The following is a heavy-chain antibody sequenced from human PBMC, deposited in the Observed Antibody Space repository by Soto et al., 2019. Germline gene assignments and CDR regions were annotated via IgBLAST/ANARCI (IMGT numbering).Heavy chain of an antibody. CDR3: ARESEDLTSNFDY. CDR1: GFTFTRYS. CDR2: ISSTTNYI. J-gene: IGHJ4*02. V-gene: IGHV3-21*06. Sequence: PGGSLRLSCAASGFTFTRYSMNWVRQAPGKGLEWVSSISSTTNYIYYGDSMKGRFTISRDNAKNSLYLEMNSLRAEDTAVYYCARESEDLTSNFDYWGQGTMVTVSS.